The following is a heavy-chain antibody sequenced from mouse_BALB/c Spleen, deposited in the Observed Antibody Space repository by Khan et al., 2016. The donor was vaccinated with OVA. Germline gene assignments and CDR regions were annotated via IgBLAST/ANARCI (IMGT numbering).Heavy chain of an antibody. J-gene: IGHJ2*01. CDR1: GFTFNSYG. V-gene: IGHV5-17*02. CDR2: ISGDSNTT. D-gene: IGHD1-1*01. CDR3: ATSYFYRYCFDY. Sequence: EVELVESGGGLVQPGGSRKLSCAASGFTFNSYGMHWVRQAPEKGLEWVAYISGDSNTTYYADTVKGRFTISRNNPKNTLFLQMTSLMSEDTAMYYCATSYFYRYCFDYWGPGTTLTVS.